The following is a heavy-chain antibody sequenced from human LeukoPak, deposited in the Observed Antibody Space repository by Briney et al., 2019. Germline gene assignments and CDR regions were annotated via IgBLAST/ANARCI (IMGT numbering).Heavy chain of an antibody. CDR2: ISGSGGST. CDR1: EFTLRNYV. D-gene: IGHD2-8*02. V-gene: IGHV3-23*01. J-gene: IGHJ4*02. CDR3: VGRGELYCSSRFDY. Sequence: GGSLRLSCAASEFTLRNYVMTWVRQAPGKGLEWVSTISGSGGSTYYADSVKGRFTISRDNSKNTLYLQMNSLRAEDTAVYYCVGRGELYCSSRFDYWGQGTLVTVSS.